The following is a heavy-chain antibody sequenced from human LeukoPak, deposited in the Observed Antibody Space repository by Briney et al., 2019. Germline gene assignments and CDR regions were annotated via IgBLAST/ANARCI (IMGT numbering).Heavy chain of an antibody. CDR2: ISAYNGNT. J-gene: IGHJ4*02. CDR3: ARDGGGFGELPFDY. CDR1: GYTSTSYG. Sequence: ASVKVSCKASGYTSTSYGISWVRQAPGQGLEWMGWISAYNGNTNYAQKLQGRVTMTTDTSTSTAYMELRSLRSDDTAVYYCARDGGGFGELPFDYWGQGTLVTASS. V-gene: IGHV1-18*01. D-gene: IGHD3-10*01.